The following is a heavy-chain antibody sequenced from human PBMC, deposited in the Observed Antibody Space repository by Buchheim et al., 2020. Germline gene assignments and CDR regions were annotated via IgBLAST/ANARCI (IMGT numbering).Heavy chain of an antibody. CDR2: INPSSGST. D-gene: IGHD5-12*01. CDR1: GYTFTSYY. Sequence: QVQLVQSGAEVTKPGASVKVSCKASGYTFTSYYMHWVRQAPGQGLEWMGIINPSSGSTNYAQKFQGRVTMTRDTSTNTLYMEVSSLRSEDTAVYYCARVMKDRYEWRGYDDGMDIWGQGT. J-gene: IGHJ6*02. V-gene: IGHV1-46*01. CDR3: ARVMKDRYEWRGYDDGMDI.